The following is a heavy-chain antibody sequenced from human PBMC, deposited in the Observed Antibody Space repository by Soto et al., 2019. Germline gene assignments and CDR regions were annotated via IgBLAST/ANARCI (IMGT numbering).Heavy chain of an antibody. CDR1: GGSISSSSYY. Sequence: SETLSLTCTVSGGSISSSSYYWGWIRQPPGRGLEWIGSIYYSGSTYYNPSLKSRVTISVDTSKNQFSLKLSSVTAADTAVYYCARTRSERVLPPNYYFDYWGQGTLVTVSS. CDR2: IYYSGST. V-gene: IGHV4-39*01. CDR3: ARTRSERVLPPNYYFDY. J-gene: IGHJ4*02.